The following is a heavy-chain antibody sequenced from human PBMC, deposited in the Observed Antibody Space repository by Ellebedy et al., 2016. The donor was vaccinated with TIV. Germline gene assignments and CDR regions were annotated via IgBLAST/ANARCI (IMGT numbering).Heavy chain of an antibody. V-gene: IGHV3-74*01. CDR3: ARWGIYHHMDV. J-gene: IGHJ6*03. CDR1: GFTFSGYW. Sequence: PGGSLRLSCAASGFTFSGYWMHWVRQVPGKGLVWVSRINGDGSSTAYADSVKGRFTISRDNAKNSVHLEMNSLRAEDTALYLCARWGIYHHMDVWGKGTTVAVSS. CDR2: INGDGSST. D-gene: IGHD7-27*01.